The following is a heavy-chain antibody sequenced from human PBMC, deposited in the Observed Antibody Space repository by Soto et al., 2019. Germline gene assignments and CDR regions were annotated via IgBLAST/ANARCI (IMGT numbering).Heavy chain of an antibody. CDR2: IYYSGST. Sequence: QLQLQESGPGLVKPSETLSLTCTVSGGSISSSSYYWGWIRQPPGKGLEWIGSIYYSGSTYYNPSLKTRVTISVDTSKNQFSLKLSSVTAADTAVYYCARHEYRPGPFDYWGQGTLVTVSS. CDR3: ARHEYRPGPFDY. CDR1: GGSISSSSYY. D-gene: IGHD2-2*02. V-gene: IGHV4-39*01. J-gene: IGHJ4*02.